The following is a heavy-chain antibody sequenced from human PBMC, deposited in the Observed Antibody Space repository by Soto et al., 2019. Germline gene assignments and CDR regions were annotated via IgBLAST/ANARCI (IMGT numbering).Heavy chain of an antibody. CDR1: GDSFTGYY. D-gene: IGHD3-9*01. V-gene: IGHV1-2*04. CDR2: INPNSGGT. Sequence: ASVKPSCKACGDSFTGYYMHCVRQAPKQGLEWMGWINPNSGGTNYAQKFQGWVTMTRDTSISTAYMELSRLRSDDTAVYYCARAEIYDILTGYYMAPFFDYWGQGTLVTVSS. CDR3: ARAEIYDILTGYYMAPFFDY. J-gene: IGHJ4*02.